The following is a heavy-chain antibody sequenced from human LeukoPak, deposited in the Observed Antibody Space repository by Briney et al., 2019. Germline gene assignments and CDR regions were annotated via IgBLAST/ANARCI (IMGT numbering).Heavy chain of an antibody. CDR1: GFTFSTYW. Sequence: TGGSPRLSCAASGFTFSTYWMHWVRQAPGKGLVWVSRINSDATSTSYADSVRGRFTISRDNAKNTLYLQMNSLRAEDTAVYYCTRDYYDSDGYPRFQLWGQGTLVTVSS. D-gene: IGHD3-22*01. CDR3: TRDYYDSDGYPRFQL. CDR2: INSDATST. V-gene: IGHV3-74*01. J-gene: IGHJ1*01.